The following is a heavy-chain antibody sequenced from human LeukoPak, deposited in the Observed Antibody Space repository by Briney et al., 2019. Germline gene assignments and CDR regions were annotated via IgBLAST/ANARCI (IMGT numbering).Heavy chain of an antibody. J-gene: IGHJ4*02. Sequence: GGSLRLSCAASGFTFSSYAMHWVRQAPGKGPEYVSSITNNGDITYYANSVQGRFTMSRDNSKNTLYLQMGSLRAEDMAVYYCATDRAGVADNWGQGTLVTVSS. CDR3: ATDRAGVADN. V-gene: IGHV3-64*01. D-gene: IGHD3-3*01. CDR2: ITNNGDIT. CDR1: GFTFSSYA.